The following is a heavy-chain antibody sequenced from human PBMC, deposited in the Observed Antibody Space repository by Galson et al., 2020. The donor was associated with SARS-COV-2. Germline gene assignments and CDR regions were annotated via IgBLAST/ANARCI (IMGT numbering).Heavy chain of an antibody. D-gene: IGHD6-13*01. Sequence: SQTLSLTCTVSGGSISNYYWSWIRQPPGKRLEWIGYIYYDGSTNYSPSLKSRVIISVDRSKNQISLKLTSVTAADTAVYFCARSGSSWGDWFDPWGQGTPVTVSS. CDR3: ARSGSSWGDWFDP. CDR2: IYYDGST. CDR1: GGSISNYY. V-gene: IGHV4-59*01. J-gene: IGHJ5*02.